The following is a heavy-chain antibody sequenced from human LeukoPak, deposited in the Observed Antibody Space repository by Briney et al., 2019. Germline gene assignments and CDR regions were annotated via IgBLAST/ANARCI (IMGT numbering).Heavy chain of an antibody. D-gene: IGHD2-21*01. CDR2: IKQDGSEQ. J-gene: IGHJ4*02. Sequence: PGGSLRLSCAASGFMFSKYWMSWVSQAPGKGLEWVANIKQDGSEQSYVDSVRGRFTISRDNAKNSLYLQMNSLRAEDTAVYYCVRASPFGEFWGQGTLVTVSS. V-gene: IGHV3-7*03. CDR3: VRASPFGEF. CDR1: GFMFSKYW.